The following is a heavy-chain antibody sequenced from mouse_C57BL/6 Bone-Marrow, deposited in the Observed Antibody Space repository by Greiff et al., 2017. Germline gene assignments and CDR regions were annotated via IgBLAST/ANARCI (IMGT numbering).Heavy chain of an antibody. J-gene: IGHJ1*03. CDR3: ASNWDRYFDV. CDR2: IDPSDSYT. D-gene: IGHD4-1*01. CDR1: GYTFTSYW. Sequence: QVQLQQPGAELVKPGASVKLSCKASGYTFTSYWMQWVKQRPGQGLEWIGEIDPSDSYTNYNQKFKGKATLTVDTSSSTAYMQLSSLTSEDSAVYYCASNWDRYFDVGGTGTTVTVSS. V-gene: IGHV1-50*01.